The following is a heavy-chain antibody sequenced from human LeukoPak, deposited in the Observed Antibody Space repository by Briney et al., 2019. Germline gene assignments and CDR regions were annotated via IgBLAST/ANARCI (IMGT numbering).Heavy chain of an antibody. Sequence: SETLSLTCAVYGGSFSGYYWSWIRQPPGKGLEWIGEINHSGSTYYNPSLKSRVTISVDTSKNQFSLKLSSVTAADTAVYYCASLDGYNHVDWGQGTLVTVSS. V-gene: IGHV4-34*01. CDR1: GGSFSGYY. CDR2: INHSGST. CDR3: ASLDGYNHVD. J-gene: IGHJ4*02. D-gene: IGHD5-24*01.